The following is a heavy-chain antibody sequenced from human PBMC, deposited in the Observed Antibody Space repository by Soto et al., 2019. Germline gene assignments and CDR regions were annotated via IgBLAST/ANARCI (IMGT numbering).Heavy chain of an antibody. Sequence: PGGSLRLSCAASGFTFSSYGMHWVHQAPGKGLEWVAVISYDGSNKYYADSVKGRFTISRDNSKNTLYLQMNSLRAEDTAVYYCAKDLEEYYYDSIGMAPQDYWGQGTLVTVSS. J-gene: IGHJ4*02. V-gene: IGHV3-30*18. CDR1: GFTFSSYG. CDR2: ISYDGSNK. D-gene: IGHD3-22*01. CDR3: AKDLEEYYYDSIGMAPQDY.